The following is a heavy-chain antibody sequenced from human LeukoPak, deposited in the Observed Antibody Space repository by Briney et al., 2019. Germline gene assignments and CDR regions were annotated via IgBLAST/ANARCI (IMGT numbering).Heavy chain of an antibody. J-gene: IGHJ3*02. CDR2: ISGSGGST. D-gene: IGHD4-17*01. V-gene: IGHV3-23*01. CDR3: AKDRDYGVYGVDAFDI. CDR1: GFTFSSYA. Sequence: PGGSLRLSCAASGFTFSSYAMSWVRQAPGKGLEWVSAISGSGGSTYYADSVKRRFTIHRDNSKNTLYLQMNSLRAEDTAVYYSAKDRDYGVYGVDAFDIWGQGTMVTVSS.